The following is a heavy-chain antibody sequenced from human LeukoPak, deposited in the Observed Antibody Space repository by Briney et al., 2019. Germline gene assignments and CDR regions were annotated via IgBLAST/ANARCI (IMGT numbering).Heavy chain of an antibody. CDR2: ITPRGDMS. Sequence: GGSLRLSCAASGFTFDIYGINWVRQAPGKGLEWVSGITPRGDMSYYADSVKGRFTISRGNSKNTVSLQMNSLRVEDTALYYCGRDRHWGAFDPWGQGTPVTVSS. V-gene: IGHV3-23*01. J-gene: IGHJ5*02. CDR1: GFTFDIYG. CDR3: GRDRHWGAFDP. D-gene: IGHD7-27*01.